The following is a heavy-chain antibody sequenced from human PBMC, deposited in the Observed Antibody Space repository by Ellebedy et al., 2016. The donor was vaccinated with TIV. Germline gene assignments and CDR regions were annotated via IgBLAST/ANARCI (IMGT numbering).Heavy chain of an antibody. CDR1: AFTFSLYG. Sequence: LGGSLRLSCAASAFTFSLYGMYWVRQAPGKGLEWLAAISYDGSIKTYADSVKGRFTISRDNSKNALYLQMNSLRAEDTAVYYCARGPWTSGHSFYFDYWGQGALVSVSS. CDR2: ISYDGSIK. J-gene: IGHJ4*02. D-gene: IGHD6-19*01. CDR3: ARGPWTSGHSFYFDY. V-gene: IGHV3-30*03.